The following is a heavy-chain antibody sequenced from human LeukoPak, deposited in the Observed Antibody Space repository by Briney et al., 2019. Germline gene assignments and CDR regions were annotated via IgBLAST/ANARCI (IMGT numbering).Heavy chain of an antibody. Sequence: GGSLRISCAASGFAFSSYSMNWVRQAPGKGLEWVSSISSSSSYIYYADSVKGRFTISRDNAKNSLYLQMNSLRAEDTAVYYCARGGANYYDILTGVDYWGQGTLVTVSS. CDR3: ARGGANYYDILTGVDY. CDR2: ISSSSSYI. D-gene: IGHD3-9*01. CDR1: GFAFSSYS. J-gene: IGHJ4*02. V-gene: IGHV3-21*01.